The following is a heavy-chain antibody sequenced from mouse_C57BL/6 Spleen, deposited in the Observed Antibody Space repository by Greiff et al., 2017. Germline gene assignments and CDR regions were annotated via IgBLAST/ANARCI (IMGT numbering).Heavy chain of an antibody. Sequence: QVQLQQPGAELVKPGASVKLSCKASGYTFTSYWMHWVKQRPGQGLEWIGMIHPNSGSTNYNEKFKSKATLTVDKSSSTAYMQLSSLTSEDSAVYDCARGGVGYWYDGVWGTGATVTVSS. CDR2: IHPNSGST. V-gene: IGHV1-64*01. J-gene: IGHJ1*03. D-gene: IGHD1-1*01. CDR3: ARGGVGYWYDGV. CDR1: GYTFTSYW.